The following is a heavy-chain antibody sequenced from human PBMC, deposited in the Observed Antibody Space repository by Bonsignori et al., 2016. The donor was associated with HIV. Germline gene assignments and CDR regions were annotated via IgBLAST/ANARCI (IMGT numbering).Heavy chain of an antibody. D-gene: IGHD3-10*01. V-gene: IGHV3-21*06. CDR1: GFMFNSYT. J-gene: IGHJ4*02. CDR2: ISSSSSYI. Sequence: GESLKISCVASGFMFNSYTMNWVRQAPGKGLEWVSSISSSSSYILYADSVEGRFTLSRDNAKNSLDLQMSSLRVEDTAVYYCARGRPGSNIRGVITVYDYWGQGTLVTVSS. CDR3: ARGRPGSNIRGVITVYDY.